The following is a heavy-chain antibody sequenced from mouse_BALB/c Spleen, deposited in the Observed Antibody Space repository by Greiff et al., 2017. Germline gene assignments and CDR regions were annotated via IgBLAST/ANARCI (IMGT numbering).Heavy chain of an antibody. CDR3: ARGGIYDGYPGYAMDY. CDR2: IGYDGSN. Sequence: EVKLQESGPGLVKPSQSLSLTCSVTGYSITSGYYWNWIRQFPGNKLEWMGYIGYDGSNNYNPSLKNRISITRDTSKNQFFLKLNSVTTEDTATYYCARGGIYDGYPGYAMDYWGQGTSVTVSS. J-gene: IGHJ4*01. V-gene: IGHV3-6*02. CDR1: GYSITSGYY. D-gene: IGHD2-3*01.